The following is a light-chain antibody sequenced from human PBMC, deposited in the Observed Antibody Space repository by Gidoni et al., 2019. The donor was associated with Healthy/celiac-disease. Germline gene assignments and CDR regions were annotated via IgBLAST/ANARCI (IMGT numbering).Light chain of an antibody. Sequence: EIVLTQSPATLSLSPGERATLSCRASQSVSRYLALYQQKPGQAPRLLIYDASNRATGIPARFSGSGSGTDFTLTISSLEPEDFAVYYCQQRSNWPTFGQGTRLEIK. CDR2: DAS. CDR3: QQRSNWPT. CDR1: QSVSRY. V-gene: IGKV3-11*01. J-gene: IGKJ5*01.